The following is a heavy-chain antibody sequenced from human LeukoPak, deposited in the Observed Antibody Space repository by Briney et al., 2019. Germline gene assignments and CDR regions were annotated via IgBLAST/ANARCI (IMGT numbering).Heavy chain of an antibody. CDR3: ARGSTGDDAFDI. CDR1: GFTFSSYA. Sequence: GRSLRLSCAASGFTFSSYAMHWVRQAPGKGLEWVAVISYDGSNKYYADSVKGRFTISRDNSKNTLYLQMNSLRAEDTAVYYCARGSTGDDAFDIWGQGTRVTVSS. J-gene: IGHJ3*02. D-gene: IGHD7-27*01. CDR2: ISYDGSNK. V-gene: IGHV3-30-3*01.